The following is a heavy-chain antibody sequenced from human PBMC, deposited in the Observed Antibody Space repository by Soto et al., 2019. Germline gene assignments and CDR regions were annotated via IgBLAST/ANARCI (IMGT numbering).Heavy chain of an antibody. Sequence: GASVKVSCKASGGTFSSYAISWVRQAPGQGLEWMGGIIPIFGTANYAQKFQGRVTITADESTSTAYMELSSLRSEDTAVYYCARDPPINHCSSTSCYDGPPLWFDPWGQGTLVTVS. V-gene: IGHV1-69*13. CDR3: ARDPPINHCSSTSCYDGPPLWFDP. CDR1: GGTFSSYA. CDR2: IIPIFGTA. D-gene: IGHD2-2*01. J-gene: IGHJ5*02.